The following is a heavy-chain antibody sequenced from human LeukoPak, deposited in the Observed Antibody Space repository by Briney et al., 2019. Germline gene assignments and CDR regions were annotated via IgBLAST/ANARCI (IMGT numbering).Heavy chain of an antibody. V-gene: IGHV1-18*01. CDR2: ISAYNGNT. D-gene: IGHD3-3*01. CDR1: GYTITSYG. CDR3: ARLYYDFWSGYRGSGGFDY. Sequence: ASVKVSCKASGYTITSYGISWVRQAPGQGLEWMGWISAYNGNTNYAQKLQGRVTMTTDTFTSTAYMELRSLRSDDTAVYYCARLYYDFWSGYRGSGGFDYWGQGTLVTVSS. J-gene: IGHJ4*02.